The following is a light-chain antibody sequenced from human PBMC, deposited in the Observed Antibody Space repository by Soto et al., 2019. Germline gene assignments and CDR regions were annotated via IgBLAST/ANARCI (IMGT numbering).Light chain of an antibody. J-gene: IGKJ5*01. CDR2: GAS. V-gene: IGKV1-9*01. CDR3: QQLNAYPLT. Sequence: DSQLPKSPSFLSASVGERAPITCRASQGVSSSLAWLEQKPGRAPNLLFYGASTLQSGVPSRFSGSGSGTDFTLTISNLQPEDFATYYCQQLNAYPLTFGQGKRLELK. CDR1: QGVSSS.